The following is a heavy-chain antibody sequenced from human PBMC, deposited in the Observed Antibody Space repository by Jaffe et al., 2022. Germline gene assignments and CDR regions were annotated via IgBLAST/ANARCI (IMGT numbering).Heavy chain of an antibody. V-gene: IGHV6-1*01. CDR1: GDSVSSTSAT. CDR2: TYYRSKWYN. Sequence: QVQLQQSGPGLVKPSQTLSLTCAISGDSVSSTSATWNWIRRSPSRGLEWLGRTYYRSKWYNEYAVSVKGRITINPDISKNQFSLQLNSVTPEDTAVYYCGRENYYFDYWGQGTLVTVSS. CDR3: GRENYYFDY. J-gene: IGHJ4*02.